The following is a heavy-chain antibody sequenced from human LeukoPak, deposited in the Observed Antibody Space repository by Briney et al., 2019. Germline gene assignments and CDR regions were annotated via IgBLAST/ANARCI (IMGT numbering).Heavy chain of an antibody. CDR1: GFTFSSYE. CDR2: ISTSGSTI. V-gene: IGHV3-48*03. CDR3: AGATANSGTLTEYFHH. Sequence: GGSLRLSCAASGFTFSSYEMNWVRQAPGKGLGWVSFISTSGSTIFYADSVKGRFTISRDNAKNSLYLQMDSLRAEDTAVYYCAGATANSGTLTEYFHHWGQGTPVTVFS. J-gene: IGHJ1*01. D-gene: IGHD1-14*01.